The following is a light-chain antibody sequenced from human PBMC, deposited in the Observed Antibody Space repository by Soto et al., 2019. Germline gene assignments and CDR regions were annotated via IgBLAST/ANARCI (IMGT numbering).Light chain of an antibody. Sequence: AIQLTQSPSSLSASVGDRVTITCRSSQGIRNDLGWYQQKPGKAPNLLIYAASTLQSGVPSRFSGNGSGTDFTLTISSLQPEDFAAYYCLQDYNYPLTFGGGTKVEIK. J-gene: IGKJ4*01. CDR3: LQDYNYPLT. V-gene: IGKV1-6*01. CDR1: QGIRND. CDR2: AAS.